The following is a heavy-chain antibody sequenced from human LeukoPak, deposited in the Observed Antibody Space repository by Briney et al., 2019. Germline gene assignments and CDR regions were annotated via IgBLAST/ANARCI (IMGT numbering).Heavy chain of an antibody. V-gene: IGHV3-20*04. CDR2: INWNGGST. Sequence: PGGSLRLSCAASGFTFDDYGMSWVRQAPGKGLEWVSGINWNGGSTGYADSVKGRFTISRDNSKNTLYLQMNSLRAEDTAVYYCARGSGYSYAFTGRGRTKSRLDYWGPGTLVTVSS. CDR3: ARGSGYSYAFTGRGRTKSRLDY. J-gene: IGHJ4*02. CDR1: GFTFDDYG. D-gene: IGHD5-18*01.